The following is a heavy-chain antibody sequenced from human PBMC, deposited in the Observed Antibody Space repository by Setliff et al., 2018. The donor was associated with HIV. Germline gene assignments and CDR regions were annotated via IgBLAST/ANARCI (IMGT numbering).Heavy chain of an antibody. V-gene: IGHV4-61*09. CDR3: ARGRGSY. D-gene: IGHD1-26*01. CDR1: GDSINSGSYY. J-gene: IGHJ4*02. CDR2: ILTSGST. Sequence: SETLSLTCTVSGDSINSGSYYWSWIRQPAGEGLEWIGHILTSGSTNYNPSLKSRVSISLDTSKNQFSLKLSSVTAADTAMYYCARGRGSYWGQGTLVTVSS.